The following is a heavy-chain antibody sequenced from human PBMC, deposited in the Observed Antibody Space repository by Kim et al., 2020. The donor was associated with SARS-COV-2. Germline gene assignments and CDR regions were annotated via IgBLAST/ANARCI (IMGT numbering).Heavy chain of an antibody. J-gene: IGHJ4*02. CDR2: IDPSDSYT. Sequence: GESLKISCKGSGYSFTSYWISWVRQMPGKGLEWMGRIDPSDSYTNYSPSFQGHVTISADKSISTAYLQWSSLKASDTAMYYCAAQEGGWLDYWGQGTLVTVSS. CDR1: GYSFTSYW. CDR3: AAQEGGWLDY. D-gene: IGHD6-19*01. V-gene: IGHV5-10-1*01.